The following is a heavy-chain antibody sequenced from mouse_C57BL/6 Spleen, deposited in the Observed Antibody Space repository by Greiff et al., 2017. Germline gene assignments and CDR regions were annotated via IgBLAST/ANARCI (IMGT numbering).Heavy chain of an antibody. CDR2: IYPGSGST. V-gene: IGHV1-55*01. Sequence: QVQLQQPGAELVKPGASVKMSCKASGYTFTSYWITWVKQRPGQGLEWIGDIYPGSGSTNYNEKFKSKATLTVDTSSSTAYMQLSSLTSEDSAVYYCARSFTRARYWFAYWGQGTLVTVSA. CDR1: GYTFTSYW. CDR3: ARSFTRARYWFAY. J-gene: IGHJ3*01. D-gene: IGHD1-1*01.